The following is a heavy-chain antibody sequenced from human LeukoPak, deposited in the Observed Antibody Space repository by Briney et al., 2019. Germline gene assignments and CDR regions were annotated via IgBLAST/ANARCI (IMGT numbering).Heavy chain of an antibody. J-gene: IGHJ5*02. CDR2: ISVTGKES. CDR3: ADPPFDP. V-gene: IGHV3-23*01. CDR1: GFIFSTHA. Sequence: GGSLRLSCAASGFIFSTHAMSWVRQTPGKGLEWVSTISVTGKESYYADSVKGRFSISRDNSKNTLYLQMNSLRVEDTALYYCADPPFDPWGQGTLVTVSS.